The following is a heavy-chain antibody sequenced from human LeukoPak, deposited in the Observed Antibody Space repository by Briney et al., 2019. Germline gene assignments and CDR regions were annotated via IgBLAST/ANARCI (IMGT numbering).Heavy chain of an antibody. D-gene: IGHD5-18*01. Sequence: GGSLRLSCAASGFTFSSYSMNWDRQAPGKGLEWVSSISSSSSYIYSADSVKGRFTISRDNAKNSLYLQMNSLRAEDTAMYYGARRATTERGHSYGLDFWGQGTLVTVSS. CDR1: GFTFSSYS. V-gene: IGHV3-21*01. CDR2: ISSSSSYI. J-gene: IGHJ4*02. CDR3: ARRATTERGHSYGLDF.